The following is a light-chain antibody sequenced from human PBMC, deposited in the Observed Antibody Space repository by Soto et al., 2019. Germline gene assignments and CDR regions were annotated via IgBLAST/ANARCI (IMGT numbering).Light chain of an antibody. CDR3: QQRSNWPPT. CDR2: DAS. V-gene: IGKV3-11*01. CDR1: QSISSY. Sequence: EIVLTQSPATLSLSPGERATLSCRASQSISSYLAWYQQKPGQAPRLLIYDASNRATGLPARFSGGGSGTDFTLTISSLAPEDFAVYYCQQRSNWPPTFGGGTKVEIK. J-gene: IGKJ4*01.